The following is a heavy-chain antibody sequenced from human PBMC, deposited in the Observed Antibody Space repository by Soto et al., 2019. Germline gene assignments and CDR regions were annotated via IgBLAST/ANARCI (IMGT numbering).Heavy chain of an antibody. J-gene: IGHJ6*02. V-gene: IGHV1-69*13. CDR1: GGTFSSYA. CDR2: IIPIFGTA. CDR3: ARLGFVVVPAAISGDGMDV. Sequence: GASVKVSCKASGGTFSSYAISWVRQAPGQGLEWMGGIIPIFGTANYAQKFQGRVTITADESTSTAYMELSSLRSEDTAVYYCARLGFVVVPAAISGDGMDVWGQGTTVTVSS. D-gene: IGHD2-2*01.